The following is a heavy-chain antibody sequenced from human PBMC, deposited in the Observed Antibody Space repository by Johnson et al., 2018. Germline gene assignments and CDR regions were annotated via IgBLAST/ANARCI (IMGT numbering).Heavy chain of an antibody. Sequence: VQLVESGGGLVRPGESLRLSCAASGFSLRDYSMNWFRQAPGKGLEWLSYINGRSDGIFYADSVQGRFTISRENAKNSLYLQMNGLRDEATAVYYCVRDDDQLNFQSMKHADYWGQGTLVTVSS. CDR1: GFSLRDYS. CDR3: VRDDDQLNFQSMKHADY. CDR2: INGRSDGI. V-gene: IGHV3-48*02. D-gene: IGHD1-1*01. J-gene: IGHJ4*02.